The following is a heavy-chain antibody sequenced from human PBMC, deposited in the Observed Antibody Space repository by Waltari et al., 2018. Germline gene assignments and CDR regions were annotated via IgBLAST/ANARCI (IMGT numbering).Heavy chain of an antibody. CDR1: GGSISSYY. CDR3: ARVREWDYGMDV. J-gene: IGHJ6*02. CDR2: IYYSGST. V-gene: IGHV4-59*01. Sequence: QVQLQESGPGLVKPSETLSLTCTVSGGSISSYYWSWIRQPPGKGLDWIVYIYYSGSTNYNPSLKSRVTISVDTSKNQFSLKLSSVTAADTAVYYCARVREWDYGMDVWGQGTTVTVSS. D-gene: IGHD3-3*01.